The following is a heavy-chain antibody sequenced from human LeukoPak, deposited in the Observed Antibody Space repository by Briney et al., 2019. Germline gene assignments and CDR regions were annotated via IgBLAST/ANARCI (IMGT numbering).Heavy chain of an antibody. D-gene: IGHD4-23*01. CDR2: INSDGSIT. CDR1: EFTFSNHW. Sequence: GGSLRLSCEASEFTFSNHWMHWVRQAPGKGLVWVSHINSDGSITTYADSVRGRFTISRDNAKNTLYLQMNSLRAADTAVYYYARDLDYGGTLDYWGQGTLVTVSS. CDR3: ARDLDYGGTLDY. V-gene: IGHV3-74*01. J-gene: IGHJ4*02.